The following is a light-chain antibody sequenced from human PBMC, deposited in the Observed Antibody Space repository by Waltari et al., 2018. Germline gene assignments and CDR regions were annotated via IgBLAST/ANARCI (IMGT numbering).Light chain of an antibody. CDR3: QTWGTGIWV. V-gene: IGLV4-69*01. CDR1: RGHSSNA. CDR2: LNSDGSH. J-gene: IGLJ3*02. Sequence: QLVLTQSPYASASLGASVKLTCTLSRGHSSNAIAWHQQQPEKGPRYLMKLNSDGSHSKGDGIPDRFSGSSSGAERYLTISSLQSEDEADYYCQTWGTGIWVFGGGTKLTVL.